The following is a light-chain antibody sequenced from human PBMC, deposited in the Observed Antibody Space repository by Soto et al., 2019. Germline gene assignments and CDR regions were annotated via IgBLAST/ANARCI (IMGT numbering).Light chain of an antibody. CDR1: GSNIGAGYV. CDR2: SDN. V-gene: IGLV1-40*01. Sequence: QSVLTQPPSVSGAPGQRVTMSCTGSGSNIGAGYVVHWYQQLPGAAPKLLIFSDNNRPSGVPDRFSGSKSGTSASLAITGLRAEDEADYYCQSYDNNSDYVFGTGTKVTVL. J-gene: IGLJ1*01. CDR3: QSYDNNSDYV.